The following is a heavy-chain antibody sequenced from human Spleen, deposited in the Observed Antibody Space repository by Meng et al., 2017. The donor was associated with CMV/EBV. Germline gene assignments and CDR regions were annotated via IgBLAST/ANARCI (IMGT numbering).Heavy chain of an antibody. CDR1: GGSVSSNNW. V-gene: IGHV4-4*01. CDR3: ARGAGGYWYFDL. CDR2: IYHSGTT. D-gene: IGHD3-16*01. J-gene: IGHJ2*01. Sequence: ASSGGSVSSNNWWSWVRQPPGKGLGWIGEIYHSGTTNYSPSLRSRVTISVDKSKNQFSLKLRSVTAADTAVYCCARGAGGYWYFDLWGRGTLVTVSS.